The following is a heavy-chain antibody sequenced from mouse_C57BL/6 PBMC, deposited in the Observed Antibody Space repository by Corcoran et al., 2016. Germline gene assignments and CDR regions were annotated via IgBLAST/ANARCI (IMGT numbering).Heavy chain of an antibody. D-gene: IGHD1-1*01. CDR1: GYTFTDYC. Sequence: EVKLQQSGPEMMKPGASVKISCKASGYTFTDYCMNWVTQSHGKSLEWIGDINPNNGGTSYNQQFKGKATLTVDKSSSTAYMELSSLTSEYSAVDYCPRDAYGSRGYFDVLGTGTTVSFSS. CDR3: PRDAYGSRGYFDV. J-gene: IGHJ1*03. V-gene: IGHV1-26*01. CDR2: INPNNGGT.